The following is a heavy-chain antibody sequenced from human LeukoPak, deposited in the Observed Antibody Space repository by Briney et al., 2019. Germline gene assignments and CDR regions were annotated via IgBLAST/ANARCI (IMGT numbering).Heavy chain of an antibody. V-gene: IGHV3-43*02. J-gene: IGHJ4*02. Sequence: GGSLRLSCAASGFTFDDYAMHWVRQAPGKGLEGVSRISGDGGPTYYADSVKGRFTISRDNTKTSLHLQMNSLRTEDTAFYYCSKGQYNWNYQIGYYFDSWGQGTLVTVSS. CDR1: GFTFDDYA. CDR3: SKGQYNWNYQIGYYFDS. D-gene: IGHD1-7*01. CDR2: ISGDGGPT.